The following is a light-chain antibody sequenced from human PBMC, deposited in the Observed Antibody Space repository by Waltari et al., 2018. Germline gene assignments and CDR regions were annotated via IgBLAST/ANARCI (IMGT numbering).Light chain of an antibody. V-gene: IGKV4-1*01. CDR3: QQYYTTPPKT. CDR1: QSVLYNSNNKNY. Sequence: DIVMTQYPDSLVVSLVERATINFKSSQSVLYNSNNKNYLAWYQQKTGQPPKVLIYWASTRESGVPDRFSGSGSGTDFTLTISNLQAEDVAVYFCQQYYTTPPKTFGQGTKVEIK. CDR2: WAS. J-gene: IGKJ1*01.